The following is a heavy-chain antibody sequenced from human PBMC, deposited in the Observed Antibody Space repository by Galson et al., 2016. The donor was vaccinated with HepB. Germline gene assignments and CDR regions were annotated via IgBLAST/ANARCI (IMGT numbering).Heavy chain of an antibody. Sequence: QSGAEVTKPGESLKISCKGSGYIFTFYWIGWVRQMPWKGLEWMGIIYPGDSDTRYSPSFQGRVTISADTSISTAYLQWSSLKASDTAMYYCARPTSMFRGEGAFDIWGQGTMVTVSS. CDR3: ARPTSMFRGEGAFDI. CDR2: IYPGDSDT. D-gene: IGHD3-10*01. V-gene: IGHV5-51*01. CDR1: GYIFTFYW. J-gene: IGHJ3*02.